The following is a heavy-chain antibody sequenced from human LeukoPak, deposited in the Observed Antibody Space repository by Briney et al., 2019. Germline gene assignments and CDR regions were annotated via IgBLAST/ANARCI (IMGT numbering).Heavy chain of an antibody. CDR2: IKPDGSVK. Sequence: GGSLRLSCVASGITFSSSWMSWVRQAPGKGLEWVANIKPDGSVKYYADSVKGRFTISRDNAENSLYQQMNSLRTEDTAVYYCARDQPDPAGTGPRFDYWGQGSLVTVSS. CDR3: ARDQPDPAGTGPRFDY. V-gene: IGHV3-7*01. D-gene: IGHD1-1*01. J-gene: IGHJ4*02. CDR1: GITFSSSW.